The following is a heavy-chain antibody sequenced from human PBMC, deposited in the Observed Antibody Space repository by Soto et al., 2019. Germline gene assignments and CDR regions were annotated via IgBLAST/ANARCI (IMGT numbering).Heavy chain of an antibody. Sequence: QVQLVQSGAEVKKPGSSVKVSCKASGGTFSSYSINWVRQAPGQGLEWMGEISPIFGTANYAQKFQGRVTITADESTRTAYMELSSLRSEDTAVYYCARDGGRHSGGIDYWGQGTLVTGSS. V-gene: IGHV1-69*01. CDR3: ARDGGRHSGGIDY. J-gene: IGHJ4*02. D-gene: IGHD1-26*01. CDR1: GGTFSSYS. CDR2: ISPIFGTA.